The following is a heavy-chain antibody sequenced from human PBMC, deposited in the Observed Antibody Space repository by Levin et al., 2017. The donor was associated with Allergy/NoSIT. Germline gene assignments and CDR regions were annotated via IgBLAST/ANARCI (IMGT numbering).Heavy chain of an antibody. CDR3: VREVTGARMDTEGWFDP. J-gene: IGHJ5*02. D-gene: IGHD1-26*01. V-gene: IGHV3-7*01. Sequence: QSGGSLRLSCAASGFSISSYWMSWVRQTPEKGLEWVGNVKQDGSEKYYEDSMMGRFTISRDNAKNSLYVDISNVRVEDTGVYYCVREVTGARMDTEGWFDPWGQGTLVTVSS. CDR2: VKQDGSEK. CDR1: GFSISSYW.